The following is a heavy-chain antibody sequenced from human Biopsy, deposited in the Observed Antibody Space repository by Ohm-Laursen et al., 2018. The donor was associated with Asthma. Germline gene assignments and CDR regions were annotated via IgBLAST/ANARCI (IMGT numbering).Heavy chain of an antibody. J-gene: IGHJ3*02. V-gene: IGHV1-3*04. CDR3: ARTYYDFLTGQVIDAFAI. CDR2: INTGNGNT. Sequence: ASVKVSCKASGYTFISYAIHWVRQAPGQRLEWMGWINTGNGNTKYSQKFQGRVTITRDTSASTAYMELSSLRSEDTAVYYCARTYYDFLTGQVIDAFAIWGQGTMVTVSS. CDR1: GYTFISYA. D-gene: IGHD3-9*01.